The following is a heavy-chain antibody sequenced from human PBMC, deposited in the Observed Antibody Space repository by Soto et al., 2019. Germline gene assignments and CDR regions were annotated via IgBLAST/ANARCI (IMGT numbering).Heavy chain of an antibody. Sequence: ESGGGLVQPGGSLRLTCPASGFTLSNYWMNWVRQAPAKGLEWVANIKQDGSEKNYVDSVKGRFTISRDNAKNSLYLQMNSLRVDDTAMYYCMTTVTTFGCWGQGTLVTVSS. J-gene: IGHJ4*02. CDR1: GFTLSNYW. V-gene: IGHV3-7*05. D-gene: IGHD4-17*01. CDR2: IKQDGSEK. CDR3: MTTVTTFGC.